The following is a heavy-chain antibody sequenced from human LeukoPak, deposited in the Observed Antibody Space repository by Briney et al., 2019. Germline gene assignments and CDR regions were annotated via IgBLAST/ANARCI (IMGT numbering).Heavy chain of an antibody. CDR2: INTDTRGT. V-gene: IGHV3-74*01. J-gene: IGHJ5*02. CDR1: GFTFTDYW. CDR3: ARRPTVTTPLTA. D-gene: IGHD4-17*01. Sequence: GGSLRLSCAASGFTFTDYWMHWVRQAPGKGLVWVSIINTDTRGTYYADSVKGRFTISRDNAKNSLYLQMNSLRAEDTAVYYCARRPTVTTPLTAWGQGTLVTVSS.